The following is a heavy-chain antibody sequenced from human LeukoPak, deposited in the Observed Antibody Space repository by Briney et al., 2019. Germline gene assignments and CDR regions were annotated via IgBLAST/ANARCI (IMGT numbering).Heavy chain of an antibody. CDR2: IKQDGSEK. V-gene: IGHV3-7*01. CDR3: ARDRSGGSYWSHAFDI. Sequence: GGSLRLSCAASGFTVSSNYMSWVRQAPGKGLEWVANIKQDGSEKYYVDSVKGRFTISRDNAKNSLYLQMNSLRAEDTAVYYCARDRSGGSYWSHAFDIWGQGTMVTVSS. J-gene: IGHJ3*02. CDR1: GFTVSSNY. D-gene: IGHD1-26*01.